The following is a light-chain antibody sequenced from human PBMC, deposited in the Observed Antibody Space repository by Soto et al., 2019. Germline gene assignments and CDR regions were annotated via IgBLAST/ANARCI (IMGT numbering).Light chain of an antibody. V-gene: IGKV1-5*03. CDR2: KAS. CDR1: QSISSW. Sequence: DIQMTQSPSTLSASVGDRVTITCRASQSISSWLAWYQQKRGKAPKLRIYKASSLESGVPSRVSGSGSGTEFTLTISCLPPDEFAAYYCQQYNSYSGTFGQGTKLEIK. J-gene: IGKJ2*01. CDR3: QQYNSYSGT.